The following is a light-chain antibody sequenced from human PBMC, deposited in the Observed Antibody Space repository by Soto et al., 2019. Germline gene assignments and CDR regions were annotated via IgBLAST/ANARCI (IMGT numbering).Light chain of an antibody. CDR3: ETWDNSLSAYVV. CDR1: SSNIGNNF. CDR2: DNN. V-gene: IGLV1-51*01. Sequence: QSVLTQPPSVSAAPGQKVTISCSGSSSNIGNNFVSWYQQLPGTAPKLLIYDNNKRPSGIPDRFSGSKSGTSATLGITGLQTGDEADYYCETWDNSLSAYVVFGGGTKLTVL. J-gene: IGLJ2*01.